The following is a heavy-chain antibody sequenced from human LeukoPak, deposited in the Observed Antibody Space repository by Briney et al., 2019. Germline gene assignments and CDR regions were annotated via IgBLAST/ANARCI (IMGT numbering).Heavy chain of an antibody. CDR2: IYHSGGT. CDR3: ARDAGSYYKTGFDP. Sequence: SETLSLTCAVSGGSISSSNWWSWVRQPPGKGLEWIGEIYHSGGTNYNPSLKGRVTISVDKSKNQFSLKLSSVTAADTAVYYCARDAGSYYKTGFDPWGQGTLVTVSS. J-gene: IGHJ5*02. D-gene: IGHD3-10*01. CDR1: GGSISSSNW. V-gene: IGHV4-4*02.